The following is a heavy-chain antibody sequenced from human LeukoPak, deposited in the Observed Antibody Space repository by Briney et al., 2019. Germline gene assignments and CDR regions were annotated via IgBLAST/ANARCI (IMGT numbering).Heavy chain of an antibody. CDR1: GGSISSSSYY. Sequence: SETLSLTCTVSGGSISSSSYYWGWIRQPPGKGLEWIGSIYYSGSTYYNPSLKSRVTISVDTSKNQFSLKLSSVTAADTAVYYCARELVLFLEWDHALFDPWGQGTLVTVSS. CDR2: IYYSGST. V-gene: IGHV4-39*02. D-gene: IGHD3-3*01. CDR3: ARELVLFLEWDHALFDP. J-gene: IGHJ5*02.